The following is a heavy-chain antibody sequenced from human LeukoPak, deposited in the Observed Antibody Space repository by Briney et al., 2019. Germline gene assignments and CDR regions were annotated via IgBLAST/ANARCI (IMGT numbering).Heavy chain of an antibody. J-gene: IGHJ4*02. D-gene: IGHD2-8*02. CDR2: ISSSGST. Sequence: PGGSLRLSCAASGFTFSDYYMSWIRQAPGKGLEWVSYISSSGSTYYADSVKGRFTISRDNSKNTLYLQMNSLRAEDTAVYYCANVLSGGVDYWGQGTLVTVSS. V-gene: IGHV3-11*01. CDR3: ANVLSGGVDY. CDR1: GFTFSDYY.